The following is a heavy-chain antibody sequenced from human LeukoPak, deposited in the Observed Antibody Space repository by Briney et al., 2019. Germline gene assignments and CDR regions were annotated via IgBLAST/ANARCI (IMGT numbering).Heavy chain of an antibody. CDR1: GGSISSGDYY. D-gene: IGHD4-11*01. CDR2: IYYSGST. Sequence: PSETLSLTCTVSGGSISSGDYYWSWIRQPPGKGLEWIGYIYYSGSTYYNPSLKSRVTISVDTSKNQFSLKLSSVTAADTAVYYCARELSYSLSRLYYFDYWGQGTLVTVSS. V-gene: IGHV4-30-4*08. CDR3: ARELSYSLSRLYYFDY. J-gene: IGHJ4*02.